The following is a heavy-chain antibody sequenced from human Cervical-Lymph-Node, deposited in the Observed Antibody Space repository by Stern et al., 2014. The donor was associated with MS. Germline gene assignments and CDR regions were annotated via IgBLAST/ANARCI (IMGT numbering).Heavy chain of an antibody. D-gene: IGHD3-3*01. J-gene: IGHJ4*02. V-gene: IGHV1-69*01. CDR1: VGTFNSYG. CDR2: VIRVFGTI. Sequence: QVQLVQSGAEVKKPGSSVKVSCKASVGTFNSYGVSWLRQARGQGPEWLGGVIRVFGTISYAQDMQGRLTISADESTNTVYMQLSSLTSDDTAVYYCAATLDFWSGYQYWGQGTLVIVSS. CDR3: AATLDFWSGYQY.